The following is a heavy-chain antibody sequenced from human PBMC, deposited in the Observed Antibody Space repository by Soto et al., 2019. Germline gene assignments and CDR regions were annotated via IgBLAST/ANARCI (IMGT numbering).Heavy chain of an antibody. CDR1: GGSISSGDYY. Sequence: SETLSLTCTVSGGSISSGDYYWSWIRQPPGKGLEWIGYIYYSGSTYYNPSLKSRVTISVDTSKSQFSLKLSSVTAADTAVYYCARGPTVTPYYYYGMDVWGQGTTVTVSS. V-gene: IGHV4-30-4*01. CDR2: IYYSGST. J-gene: IGHJ6*02. D-gene: IGHD4-17*01. CDR3: ARGPTVTPYYYYGMDV.